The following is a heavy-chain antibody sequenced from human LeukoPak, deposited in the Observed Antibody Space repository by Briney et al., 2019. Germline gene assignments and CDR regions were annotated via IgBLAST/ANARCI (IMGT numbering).Heavy chain of an antibody. CDR2: IYYGGST. Sequence: SETLSLTCTVSGGSISSYYWSWIRQPPGKGLEWIGYIYYGGSTNYNPSLKSRVTISVDTSKNQFSLKLSSVTAADTAVYYCASLVVANPGAFDIWGQGTMVTVSS. CDR1: GGSISSYY. V-gene: IGHV4-59*01. J-gene: IGHJ3*02. D-gene: IGHD2-15*01. CDR3: ASLVVANPGAFDI.